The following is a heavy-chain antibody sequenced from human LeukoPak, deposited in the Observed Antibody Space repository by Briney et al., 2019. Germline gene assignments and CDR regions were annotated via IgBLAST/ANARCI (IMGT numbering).Heavy chain of an antibody. Sequence: SETLSLTCAVSGGSITSDIWWDWVRQPPGKGLEWMGEILHSGSSNYNPSLKSRVTMSLDKSKNQFSPKLTSVTAADTAVYYCLYGGNSGDWVYWGQGTLVTVSS. CDR2: ILHSGSS. CDR3: LYGGNSGDWVY. D-gene: IGHD4-23*01. V-gene: IGHV4-4*02. J-gene: IGHJ4*02. CDR1: GGSITSDIW.